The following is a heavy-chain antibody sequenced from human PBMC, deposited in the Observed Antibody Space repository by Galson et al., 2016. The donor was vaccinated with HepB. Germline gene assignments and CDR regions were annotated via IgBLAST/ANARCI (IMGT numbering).Heavy chain of an antibody. D-gene: IGHD6-13*01. J-gene: IGHJ4*02. V-gene: IGHV1-46*01. CDR1: GYTFTSYY. CDR2: INPTGGST. CDR3: ARDYGAGGFYYFDY. Sequence: SVKVSCKASGYTFTSYYVYWVRQAPGRGLEWVGVINPTGGSTDFAPRFQDRVTLTRDTSTGIVYMELTSLTSDDTAVYYCARDYGAGGFYYFDYWGQGTLVTVSS.